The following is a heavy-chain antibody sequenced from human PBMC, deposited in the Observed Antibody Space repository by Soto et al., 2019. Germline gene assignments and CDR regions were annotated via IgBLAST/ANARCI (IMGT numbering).Heavy chain of an antibody. J-gene: IGHJ6*03. CDR1: GGSFSGYQ. CDR2: INDSGNI. V-gene: IGHV4-34*01. Sequence: QVQLQQWGAGLLKPSETLSLTCAVYGGSFSGYQWSWIRQTPGKGLEWIGEINDSGNINYNPSLKSRVTILLDTPKTQISLKLSSVPAADTAVYYCARGLILWFGELSRRGGYYYDMDVWGKGTTVTVSS. D-gene: IGHD3-10*01. CDR3: ARGLILWFGELSRRGGYYYDMDV.